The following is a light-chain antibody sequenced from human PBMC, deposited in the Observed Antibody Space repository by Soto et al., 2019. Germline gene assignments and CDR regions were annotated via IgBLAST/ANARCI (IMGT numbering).Light chain of an antibody. CDR3: QSYDSSLSVV. Sequence: QSVLTQPPSVSGAPGQRVTISCTGSSFNIGAGYDVHWYQQLPGTAPKLLIYGNSNRPSGVPDRFSGSKSGTSASLAITGLQAEDEAHYFCQSYDSSLSVVFGGGTKQNVL. J-gene: IGLJ2*01. CDR1: SFNIGAGYD. V-gene: IGLV1-40*01. CDR2: GNS.